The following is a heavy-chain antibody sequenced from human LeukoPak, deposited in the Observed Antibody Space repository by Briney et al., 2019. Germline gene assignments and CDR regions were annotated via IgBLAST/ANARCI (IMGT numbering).Heavy chain of an antibody. J-gene: IGHJ4*02. Sequence: SETLSLTCAVYGGSFSGYYWSWIRQPPGKGLEWIGEINHSGSTNYNPSLKSRVTISVDTSKNQFSLKLSSVTAADTAVYYCARRRFGELDYWGQGTLVTVSS. CDR3: ARRRFGELDY. CDR2: INHSGST. D-gene: IGHD3-10*01. V-gene: IGHV4-34*01. CDR1: GGSFSGYY.